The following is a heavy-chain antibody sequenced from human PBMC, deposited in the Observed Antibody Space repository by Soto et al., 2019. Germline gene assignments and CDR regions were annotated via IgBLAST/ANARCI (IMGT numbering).Heavy chain of an antibody. CDR2: LIPLFGTT. CDR3: ARGPNWGYRFDA. J-gene: IGHJ5*02. Sequence: QVQLVQSGAEVKKPGSSVKVSCEASGGTFSGHAISWVRQAPGQGPEWMGGLIPLFGTTQHAQNFQDRLTIPADKSPRTAYMELTSLRFEDTAIYYCARGPNWGYRFDACGRGTLVTVSS. V-gene: IGHV1-69*06. D-gene: IGHD7-27*01. CDR1: GGTFSGHA.